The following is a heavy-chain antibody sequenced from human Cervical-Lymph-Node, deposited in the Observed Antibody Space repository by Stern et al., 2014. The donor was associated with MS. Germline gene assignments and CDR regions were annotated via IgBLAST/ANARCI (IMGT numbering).Heavy chain of an antibody. J-gene: IGHJ4*02. CDR3: SRDADAYSLVFGY. CDR2: IHYSGTT. CDR1: GASISSGEYY. D-gene: IGHD5-24*01. Sequence: QVQLQESGPGLVKPSPTLSLTCAVSGASISSGEYYWSWIRPSPGHGLEWIGDIHYSGTTYSNPSLKSRVTISVDTSKNQFSLKVSSVTAADTAVYYCSRDADAYSLVFGYWGRGTLVTVSS. V-gene: IGHV4-30-4*01.